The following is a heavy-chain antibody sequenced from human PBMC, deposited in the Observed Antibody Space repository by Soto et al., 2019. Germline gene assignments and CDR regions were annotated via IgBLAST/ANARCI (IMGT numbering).Heavy chain of an antibody. CDR1: GFTFSNAW. CDR2: IKSKTDGGTT. V-gene: IGHV3-15*01. Sequence: VGSLRLSCAASGFTFSNAWMSWVRQAPGKGLEWVGRIKSKTDGGTTDYAAPVKGRFTISRDDSKNTLYLQMNSLKTEDTAVYYCTTDPLRITIFGVVPPIWGQGTMVTVSS. CDR3: TTDPLRITIFGVVPPI. J-gene: IGHJ3*02. D-gene: IGHD3-3*01.